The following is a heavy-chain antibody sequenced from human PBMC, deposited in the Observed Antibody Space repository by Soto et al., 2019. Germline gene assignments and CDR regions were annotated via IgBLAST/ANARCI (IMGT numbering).Heavy chain of an antibody. J-gene: IGHJ6*02. CDR1: GFTFTGHY. Sequence: SVKVSCKASGFTFTGHYIHWVRQAPGQGLEWMGGIIPIFGTANYAQKFQGRVTITADKSTSTAYMELSSLRSEDTAVYYCARGAYYYDSPHGMDVWGQGTTVTVSS. CDR2: IIPIFGTA. D-gene: IGHD3-22*01. V-gene: IGHV1-69*06. CDR3: ARGAYYYDSPHGMDV.